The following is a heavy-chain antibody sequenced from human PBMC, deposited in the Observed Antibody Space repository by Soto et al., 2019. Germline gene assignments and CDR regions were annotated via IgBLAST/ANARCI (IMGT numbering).Heavy chain of an antibody. J-gene: IGHJ4*02. V-gene: IGHV4-59*01. D-gene: IGHD6-19*01. CDR2: IYYSGST. CDR1: GGSIIGYY. CDR3: ARGEGRSSGWSWDY. Sequence: SETLSLTCTVSGGSIIGYYWSWSRQPPGKGLEWIGYIYYSGSTNYNPSLKSRVTISVDTSKNQFSLKLSSVTAADTAVYYCARGEGRSSGWSWDYWGQGTLVTVSS.